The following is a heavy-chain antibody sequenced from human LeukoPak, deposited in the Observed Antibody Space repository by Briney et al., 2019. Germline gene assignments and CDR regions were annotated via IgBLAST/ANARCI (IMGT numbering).Heavy chain of an antibody. CDR2: ISPDGSVK. J-gene: IGHJ4*02. D-gene: IGHD6-19*01. Sequence: GGAMRLSCAASGFTFSTYWMTWVRQAPGKGLEWVANISPDGSVKYYVDSVKGRFTISRDNARNSLYLQMNSLRAEDTAIYYCASQPSAVAGNYWGQGTLVTVS. V-gene: IGHV3-7*02. CDR3: ASQPSAVAGNY. CDR1: GFTFSTYW.